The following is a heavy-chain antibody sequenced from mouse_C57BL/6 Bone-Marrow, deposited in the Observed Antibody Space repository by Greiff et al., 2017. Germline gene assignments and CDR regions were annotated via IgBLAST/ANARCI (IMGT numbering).Heavy chain of an antibody. CDR2: IYPGSGNT. V-gene: IGHV1-76*01. J-gene: IGHJ4*01. CDR1: GYTFTDYY. CDR3: ARRGRRYYYAMDY. D-gene: IGHD1-1*01. Sequence: VQLQQSGAELVRPGASVKLSCKASGYTFTDYYINWVKQRPGQGLEWIARIYPGSGNTYYNEKFKGKATLTAEKSSSTAYMQLSSLTSEDSAVYFCARRGRRYYYAMDYWVQGTSVTVSS.